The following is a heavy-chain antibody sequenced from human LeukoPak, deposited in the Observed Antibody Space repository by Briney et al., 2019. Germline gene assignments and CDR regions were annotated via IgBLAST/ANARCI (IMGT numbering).Heavy chain of an antibody. CDR3: ARGHFYYGSGGS. CDR2: INHSGST. J-gene: IGHJ4*02. D-gene: IGHD3-10*01. Sequence: TPSETLSLTCTVSGGSISSYYWSWIRQPPGKGLEWIGEINHSGSTNNNPSLESRVTISVDTSKNQFSLKLSSVTAADTAVYYCARGHFYYGSGGSWGQGTLVTVSS. V-gene: IGHV4-34*01. CDR1: GGSISSYY.